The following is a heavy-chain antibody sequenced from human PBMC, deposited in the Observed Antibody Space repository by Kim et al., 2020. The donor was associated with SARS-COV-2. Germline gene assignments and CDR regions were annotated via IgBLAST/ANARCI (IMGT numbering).Heavy chain of an antibody. CDR2: ISTDATIT. CDR3: VRGRPVQSGGHIPLIATRPKHYSFYYGMDV. CDR1: GFTFSRYW. Sequence: GGSLRLSCAASGFTFSRYWMHWVRQAPGMGLVWVSRISTDATITTYADSVKGRFTISRDNSENTLYLQMNSLRAEDTAVYYCVRGRPVQSGGHIPLIATRPKHYSFYYGMDVWGQGTTVTVSS. V-gene: IGHV3-74*03. D-gene: IGHD2-21*01. J-gene: IGHJ6*02.